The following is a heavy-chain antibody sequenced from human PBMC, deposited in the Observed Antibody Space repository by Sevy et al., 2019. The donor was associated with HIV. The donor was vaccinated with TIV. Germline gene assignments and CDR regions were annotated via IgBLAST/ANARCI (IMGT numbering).Heavy chain of an antibody. CDR1: GFTFTSYA. CDR3: AGARYDSSGSFDAFDI. CDR2: ISGSARST. V-gene: IGHV3-23*01. D-gene: IGHD3-22*01. J-gene: IGHJ3*02. Sequence: GGSLRLSCAASGFTFTSYAMSWVRQAPGKGLEWVSAISGSARSTYYADSVKGRFTISRDNSKNTLYLQMNSLRTEDTALYYCAGARYDSSGSFDAFDIWGQGTMVTVSS.